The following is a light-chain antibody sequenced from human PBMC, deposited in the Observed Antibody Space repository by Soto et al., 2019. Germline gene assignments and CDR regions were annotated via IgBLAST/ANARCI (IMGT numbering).Light chain of an antibody. J-gene: IGKJ1*01. Sequence: ETVMTQSPATLSVSPGERATLSCGASQSVSANLDWYQQKPGQAPRLLIYGAFTRATDIPARFSGSGSGTEFTLTISRLQSEDSAVYHCQQYNNWPRTFGQGTKV. CDR1: QSVSAN. V-gene: IGKV3-15*01. CDR3: QQYNNWPRT. CDR2: GAF.